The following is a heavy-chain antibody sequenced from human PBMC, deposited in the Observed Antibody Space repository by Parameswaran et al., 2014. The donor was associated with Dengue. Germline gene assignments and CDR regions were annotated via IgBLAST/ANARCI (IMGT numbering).Heavy chain of an antibody. V-gene: IGHV4-39*01. CDR3: ARHHSSSWYYYYGMDV. D-gene: IGHD6-13*01. CDR2: IYYSGST. Sequence: PGKGLEWIGSIYYSGSTYYNPPLKSRVTISVDTSKNQFSLKLSSVTAADTAVYYCARHHSSSWYYYYGMDVWGQGTTVTVSS. J-gene: IGHJ6*02.